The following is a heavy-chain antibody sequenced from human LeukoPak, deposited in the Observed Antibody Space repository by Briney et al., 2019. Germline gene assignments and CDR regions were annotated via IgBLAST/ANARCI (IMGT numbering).Heavy chain of an antibody. J-gene: IGHJ6*02. V-gene: IGHV1-2*02. CDR3: ARDYDSSGYFNAYYYYGMDV. CDR1: GYTFTGYY. Sequence: ASVKVSCKASGYTFTGYYIHWVRQAPGQGLEWMGWINPNSGGTNYAQKFQGRVTMTRDTSIGTAYMELSRLRSDDTAVYYCARDYDSSGYFNAYYYYGMDVWGQGTTVTVSS. D-gene: IGHD3-22*01. CDR2: INPNSGGT.